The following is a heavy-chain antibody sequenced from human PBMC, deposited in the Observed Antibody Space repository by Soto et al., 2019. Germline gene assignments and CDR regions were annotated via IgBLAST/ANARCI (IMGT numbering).Heavy chain of an antibody. J-gene: IGHJ6*02. Sequence: ASVKVSCKASGYTFTSYYMHWVRQAPGQGLEWMGIINPSGGSTSYAQKFQGRVTMTRDTSTSTVYMELSSLRSEDTAVYYCARATDYYDFWSRYSNHYYYYGMDVWGQGTTVTVSS. D-gene: IGHD3-3*01. V-gene: IGHV1-46*01. CDR1: GYTFTSYY. CDR3: ARATDYYDFWSRYSNHYYYYGMDV. CDR2: INPSGGST.